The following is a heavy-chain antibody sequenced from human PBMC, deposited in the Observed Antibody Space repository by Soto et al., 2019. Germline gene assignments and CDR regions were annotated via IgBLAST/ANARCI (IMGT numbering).Heavy chain of an antibody. Sequence: ASVKVSCKASGYTFSSYYMHWVRQAPGQGLEWMGVINPSGDSTYYAQRFQGRVSMTKDTSTSTLYMELSSLRSDDTAVYYCARDWEFGYWGQGTMVTVYS. V-gene: IGHV1-46*01. J-gene: IGHJ4*02. D-gene: IGHD3-10*01. CDR2: INPSGDST. CDR1: GYTFSSYY. CDR3: ARDWEFGY.